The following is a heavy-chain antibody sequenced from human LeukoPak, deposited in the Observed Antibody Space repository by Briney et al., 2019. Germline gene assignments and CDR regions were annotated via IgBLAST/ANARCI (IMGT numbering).Heavy chain of an antibody. Sequence: ASVKVSCKASGYTFTSYYMHWVRQAPGQGLEWMGIINPSGGSTSYAQKFQARVTISRDTSISTAYMELSSLRSEDTAVYYCARRDTYCSTTNCYGDAFHIWGQGTMVTVSS. CDR1: GYTFTSYY. V-gene: IGHV1-46*01. D-gene: IGHD2-2*01. J-gene: IGHJ3*02. CDR2: INPSGGST. CDR3: ARRDTYCSTTNCYGDAFHI.